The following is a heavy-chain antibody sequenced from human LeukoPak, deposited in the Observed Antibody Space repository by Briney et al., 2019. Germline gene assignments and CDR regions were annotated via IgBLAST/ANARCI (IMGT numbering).Heavy chain of an antibody. V-gene: IGHV3-23*01. CDR2: ISGSGGST. J-gene: IGHJ4*02. D-gene: IGHD1-1*01. CDR3: AKDLVHNPPDY. CDR1: GFTFSRYA. Sequence: GGSLRLSCAASGFTFSRYAMIWVRQAPGKGLEWVSAISGSGGSTYYADSVKGRFTIPRDNSKNTLYLQMNSLRAEDTAVYYCAKDLVHNPPDYWGQGTLVTVSS.